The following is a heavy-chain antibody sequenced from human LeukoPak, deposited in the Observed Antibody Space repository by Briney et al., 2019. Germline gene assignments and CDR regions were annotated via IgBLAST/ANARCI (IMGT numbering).Heavy chain of an antibody. CDR3: ARDSGNYLDAFDI. V-gene: IGHV3-30*04. Sequence: PGRSLRLSCAASGFTFSSYAMYWVRQAPGKGLEWVAVISYDGSDKFYADSVKGRFTISRDSSKNTLYLQMNSLRPEDTAVYYCARDSGNYLDAFDIWGQGTMVTVSS. D-gene: IGHD1-7*01. CDR2: ISYDGSDK. J-gene: IGHJ3*02. CDR1: GFTFSSYA.